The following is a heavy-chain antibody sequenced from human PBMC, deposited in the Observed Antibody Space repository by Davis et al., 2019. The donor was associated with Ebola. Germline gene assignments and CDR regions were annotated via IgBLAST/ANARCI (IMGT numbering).Heavy chain of an antibody. Sequence: AASVKVSCKASGGTFSSYAISWVRQAPGQGLEWMGRIIPILGIANYAQKFQGRVTITADKSTSTAYMELSSLRSEDTAVYYCARGHGLQSSHWYFDLWGRGTLVTVSS. CDR3: ARGHGLQSSHWYFDL. CDR1: GGTFSSYA. J-gene: IGHJ2*01. D-gene: IGHD5-24*01. CDR2: IIPILGIA. V-gene: IGHV1-69*04.